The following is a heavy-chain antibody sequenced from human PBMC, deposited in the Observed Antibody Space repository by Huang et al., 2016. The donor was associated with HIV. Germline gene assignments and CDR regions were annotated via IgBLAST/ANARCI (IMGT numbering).Heavy chain of an antibody. CDR1: GFTYNSYA. CDR2: IIGTGNTP. V-gene: IGHV3-23*01. Sequence: EVQLLESEGGLVQPGGSLRLSCAASGFTYNSYAMSWFRQAPGKGLEWFSAIIGTGNTPYYADSVKGRFTISRDNARNTLYLQLNSLRPDDTAIYYCAKVRGSGSFYNDNWGQGTLVTVSS. J-gene: IGHJ4*02. D-gene: IGHD3-10*01. CDR3: AKVRGSGSFYNDN.